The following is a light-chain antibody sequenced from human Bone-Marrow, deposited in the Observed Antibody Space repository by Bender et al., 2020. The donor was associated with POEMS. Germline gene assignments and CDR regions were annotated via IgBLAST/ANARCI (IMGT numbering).Light chain of an antibody. J-gene: IGLJ2*01. CDR2: EVR. CDR3: GSYTSSATVV. Sequence: QSALTQPASVSGSPGQSITISCTGASSDVGAYNLVSWYQQHPGKAPKLLIYEVRKRPSGVSNRFSGSKSDNTASLTISGLQAEDEADYYCGSYTSSATVVFGGGTKLTVL. V-gene: IGLV2-14*02. CDR1: SSDVGAYNL.